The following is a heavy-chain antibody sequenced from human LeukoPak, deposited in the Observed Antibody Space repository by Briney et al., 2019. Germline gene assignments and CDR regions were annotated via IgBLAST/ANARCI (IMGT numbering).Heavy chain of an antibody. J-gene: IGHJ3*02. V-gene: IGHV3-7*01. Sequence: QSGGSLRLSCAASGFTFSSYWMGWVRQAPGKGLEWVANIKQDGSEKYYVDSVKGRFTISRDNAKNSLYLQMSSLRAEDTAVYYCARDGHCSSTSCYNDAFDIWGQGTMVTVSS. D-gene: IGHD2-2*02. CDR2: IKQDGSEK. CDR1: GFTFSSYW. CDR3: ARDGHCSSTSCYNDAFDI.